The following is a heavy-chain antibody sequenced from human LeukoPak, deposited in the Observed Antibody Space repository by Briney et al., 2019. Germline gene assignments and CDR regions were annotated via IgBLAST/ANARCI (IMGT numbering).Heavy chain of an antibody. CDR2: ISAYNGNT. Sequence: GASVKVSCKASGYTFTSYGISWVRQAPGQGLEWMGWISAYNGNTNYAQKLQGRVTMTTDTSTSTAYMELRSLRSDDTAVYYCARNRKYCSGDTCYYMDVWGKGTTVTVSS. CDR3: ARNRKYCSGDTCYYMDV. CDR1: GYTFTSYG. D-gene: IGHD2-15*01. J-gene: IGHJ6*03. V-gene: IGHV1-18*01.